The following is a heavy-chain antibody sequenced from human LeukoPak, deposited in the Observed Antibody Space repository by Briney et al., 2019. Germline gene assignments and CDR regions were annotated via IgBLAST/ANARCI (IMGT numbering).Heavy chain of an antibody. D-gene: IGHD3-10*01. CDR1: GFTFNSYE. J-gene: IGHJ4*02. CDR3: AREVAYYGSGRSIDY. V-gene: IGHV3-48*03. Sequence: GGSLRLSCAASGFTFNSYEMNWVRQAPGKGLEWVSYISSSGSTMYYPDSVKGRFTISRDNAKNTLYLQMNSLRAEDTAVYYCAREVAYYGSGRSIDYWGQGTLVTVSS. CDR2: ISSSGSTM.